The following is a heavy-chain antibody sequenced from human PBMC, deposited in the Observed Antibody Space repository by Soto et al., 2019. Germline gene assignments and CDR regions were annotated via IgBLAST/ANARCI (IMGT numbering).Heavy chain of an antibody. CDR2: ISSSSSTI. J-gene: IGHJ6*04. CDR1: GFTFSSYS. CDR3: ARGRGDYDFADYYGTDF. V-gene: IGHV3-48*02. Sequence: GGSLRLSCAASGFTFSSYSMNWVRQAPGKGLEWVSYISSSSSTIYYADSVKGRFTISRDNAKNSLYLQMNSLRDEDTAVYYCARGRGDYDFADYYGTDFWGKGTIVTVFS. D-gene: IGHD4-17*01.